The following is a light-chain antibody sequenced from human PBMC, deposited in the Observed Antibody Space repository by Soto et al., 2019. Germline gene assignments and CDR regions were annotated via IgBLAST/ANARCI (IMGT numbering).Light chain of an antibody. CDR3: QYSSNLPPT. V-gene: IGKV3-15*01. Sequence: EMVMTQSPATLSVSPGERVTLSCRASESVHRNLAWYQQKPGQGPSLLIYYASTRATGVPDRFTGSGSGTEFTLTISKLKSEDFGVHHRQYSSNLPPTFSPGTKMEIK. CDR2: YAS. CDR1: ESVHRN. J-gene: IGKJ3*01.